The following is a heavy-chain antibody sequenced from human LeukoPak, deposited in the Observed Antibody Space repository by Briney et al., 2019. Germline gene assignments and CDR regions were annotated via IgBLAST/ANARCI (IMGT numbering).Heavy chain of an antibody. CDR2: ISYDGSDK. CDR1: GFTFSSYA. V-gene: IGHV3-30-3*02. D-gene: IGHD3-22*01. J-gene: IGHJ4*02. CDR3: AKSPYYDASGYNREYYFDC. Sequence: PGGSLRLSCAASGFTFSSYAMHWVRQAPGKGLEWVAVISYDGSDKYYADSVKGRFTISRDNSKNTLYLQLNSLRAEDTAVYYCAKSPYYDASGYNREYYFDCWGQGTLATVSS.